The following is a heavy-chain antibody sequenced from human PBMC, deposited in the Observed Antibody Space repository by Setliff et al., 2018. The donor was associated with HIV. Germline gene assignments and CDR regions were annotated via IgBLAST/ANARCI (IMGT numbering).Heavy chain of an antibody. CDR1: EFSLSTSGVG. Sequence: PQTLTLTCTFSEFSLSTSGVGVGWIRQPPGKALEWLALIYWDDDKRYSPSLKNRLTITKDTSNNQVILTMTNMDPVDTATYYCARDWRDASGSYYYFDYWGQGTLVTVSS. J-gene: IGHJ4*02. CDR2: IYWDDDK. CDR3: ARDWRDASGSYYYFDY. D-gene: IGHD3-10*01. V-gene: IGHV2-5*02.